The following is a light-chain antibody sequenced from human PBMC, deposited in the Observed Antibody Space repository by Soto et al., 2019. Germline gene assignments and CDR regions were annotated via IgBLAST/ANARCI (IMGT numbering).Light chain of an antibody. CDR3: QVWDSVSDHYV. J-gene: IGLJ1*01. Sequence: SYHLAQPPSVSVAPGQTSRITCGGNNIGHKGVHWYQQKPGQAPVLVVFDDSDRPSGVPERFSGSDSENTATLTISRVEAGDEADYYCQVWDSVSDHYVFGNGTKVTV. CDR2: DDS. CDR1: NIGHKG. V-gene: IGLV3-21*02.